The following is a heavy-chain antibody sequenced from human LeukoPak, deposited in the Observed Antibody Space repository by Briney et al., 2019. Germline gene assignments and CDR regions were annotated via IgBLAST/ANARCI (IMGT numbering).Heavy chain of an antibody. CDR3: ASVHYYHSSVYNNFDY. J-gene: IGHJ4*02. CDR1: GGSISSSTYY. CDR2: IYYSGSA. Sequence: SETLSLTCTVSGGSISSSTYYWGWIRQPPGKGLEWIGSIYYSGSAYYNPSLKSRVTLSIDTSMNHFSLKLSSVTAADTAVYYCASVHYYHSSVYNNFDYWGQGTLVTVSS. V-gene: IGHV4-39*07. D-gene: IGHD3-22*01.